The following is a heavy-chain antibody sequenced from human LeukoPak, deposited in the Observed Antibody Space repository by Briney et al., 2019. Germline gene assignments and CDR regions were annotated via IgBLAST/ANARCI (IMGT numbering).Heavy chain of an antibody. CDR1: GFTFSSYA. J-gene: IGHJ5*02. D-gene: IGHD2-15*01. V-gene: IGHV3-23*01. CDR2: ISGSGGST. Sequence: GGSLRLSCAASGFTFSSYAMSWVRQAPGKGLEWVSTISGSGGSTYYADSVKGRFTISRDNSKNTLYLQMNSLRAEDTAVYYCAKLGIVVVVAATTWFDPWGQGTLVTVSS. CDR3: AKLGIVVVVAATTWFDP.